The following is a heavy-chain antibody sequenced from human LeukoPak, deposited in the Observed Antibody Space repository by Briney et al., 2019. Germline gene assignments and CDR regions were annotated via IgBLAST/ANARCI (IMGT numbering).Heavy chain of an antibody. V-gene: IGHV3-48*02. D-gene: IGHD6-19*01. J-gene: IGHJ4*02. CDR3: ARQWLGTYDY. CDR2: ISSSSSTV. Sequence: PGGSLRLSCAASGFTFSSHSMNWVRQAPGKGLEWVSYISSSSSTVYYADSVKGRFTISRDNAKNSLYLQMNCLRDEDTAVYYCARQWLGTYDYWGQGTLVTVSS. CDR1: GFTFSSHS.